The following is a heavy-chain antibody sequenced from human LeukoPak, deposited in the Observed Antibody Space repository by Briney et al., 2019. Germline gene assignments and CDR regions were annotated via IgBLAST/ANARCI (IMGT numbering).Heavy chain of an antibody. CDR3: ARVLSGGVVPAAKGSNWFDP. Sequence: GASVKVSCKASGYTFTSYGISWVRQAPGQGLEWMGWISAYNGNTNYAQKLQGRVTMTTDTSTSTAYMELRSLRSDDTAVYYCARVLSGGVVPAAKGSNWFDPWGQGTLVTVSS. D-gene: IGHD2-2*01. CDR1: GYTFTSYG. J-gene: IGHJ5*02. V-gene: IGHV1-18*01. CDR2: ISAYNGNT.